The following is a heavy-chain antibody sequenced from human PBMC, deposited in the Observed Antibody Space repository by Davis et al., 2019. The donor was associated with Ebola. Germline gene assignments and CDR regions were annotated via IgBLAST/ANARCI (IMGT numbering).Heavy chain of an antibody. J-gene: IGHJ6*02. V-gene: IGHV3-21*01. D-gene: IGHD3-22*01. Sequence: GESLKISCAASGFAFSSFTINWVRQAPGKGLEWVSSISYSSTYIYYADSVRGRFTISRDNAKNSLYLQLNSLRADDTAVYYCARQGDSSGFPPYYGLDVWGQGTTVTVSS. CDR1: GFAFSSFT. CDR3: ARQGDSSGFPPYYGLDV. CDR2: ISYSSTYI.